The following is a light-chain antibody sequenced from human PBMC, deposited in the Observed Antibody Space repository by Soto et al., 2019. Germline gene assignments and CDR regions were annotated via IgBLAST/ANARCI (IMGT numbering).Light chain of an antibody. V-gene: IGKV3-15*01. J-gene: IGKJ2*01. CDR2: GVS. Sequence: EIVMKQSPATLSVSPGERATLSCRASQSVSSKLAWFQQKPGQAPSLLIYGVSTRATGVPVRFSGSGSGTEFTLTINSLQSEDFAVYDCQQYNNWPHTFGQGTKVDIK. CDR1: QSVSSK. CDR3: QQYNNWPHT.